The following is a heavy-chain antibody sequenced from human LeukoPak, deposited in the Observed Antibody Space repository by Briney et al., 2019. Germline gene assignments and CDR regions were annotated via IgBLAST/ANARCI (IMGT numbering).Heavy chain of an antibody. Sequence: GEPLQISGKGSGYSFTSSWIGWVRKIPGKGLEWMGIIYLGDSDTRTSPSFQGQVTISADKSTSTACLQWSSLKASDTAVYYCARHGRACSGGDCNYNKFDPWGQGTLVTVSS. J-gene: IGHJ5*02. CDR1: GYSFTSSW. CDR3: ARHGRACSGGDCNYNKFDP. V-gene: IGHV5-51*01. CDR2: IYLGDSDT. D-gene: IGHD2-15*01.